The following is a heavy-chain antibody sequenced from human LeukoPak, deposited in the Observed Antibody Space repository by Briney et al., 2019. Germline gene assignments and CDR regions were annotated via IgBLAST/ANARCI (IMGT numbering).Heavy chain of an antibody. V-gene: IGHV3-66*04. CDR3: ARHFGVISKGVYYYYYGLDV. Sequence: GGSLRLSCAASGFTFSSYSMNWVRQAPGKGLEWVSVVYSGGSTYYADSVKGRFTISRDNSKNTLYLQMSSLRAEDTAVYYCARHFGVISKGVYYYYYGLDVWGQGTTVTVSS. D-gene: IGHD3-3*01. CDR1: GFTFSSYS. CDR2: VYSGGST. J-gene: IGHJ6*02.